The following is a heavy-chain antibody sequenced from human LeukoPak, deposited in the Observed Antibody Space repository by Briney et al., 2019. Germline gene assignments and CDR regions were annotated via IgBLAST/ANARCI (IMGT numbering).Heavy chain of an antibody. Sequence: SETLSLTCTVSGGSISSYYWSWIRQPAGKGLEWIGRIYTSGSTNYNPSLKSRVTMSVDTSKNQFSLKLSSVTAADTAVYYCAREPYCGSTSCYHWFDPWGQGTLVTVSS. J-gene: IGHJ5*02. CDR2: IYTSGST. V-gene: IGHV4-4*07. D-gene: IGHD2-2*01. CDR3: AREPYCGSTSCYHWFDP. CDR1: GGSISSYY.